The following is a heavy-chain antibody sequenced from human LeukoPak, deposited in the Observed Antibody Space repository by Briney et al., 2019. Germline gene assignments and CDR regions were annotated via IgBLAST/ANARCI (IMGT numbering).Heavy chain of an antibody. CDR3: AGRTGGFDY. CDR2: INHSGST. D-gene: IGHD2-8*02. CDR1: GGSFSGYY. J-gene: IGHJ4*02. V-gene: IGHV4-34*01. Sequence: PSETLSLTCAVYGGSFSGYYWSWIRQLPGKGLEWIGEINHSGSTNYNPSLKSRVTISVDTSKNQFSLKLSSVTAADTAVYYCAGRTGGFDYWGQGTLVTVSS.